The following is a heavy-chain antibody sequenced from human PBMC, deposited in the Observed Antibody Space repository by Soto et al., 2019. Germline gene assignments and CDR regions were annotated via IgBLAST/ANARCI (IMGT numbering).Heavy chain of an antibody. CDR2: IIPFFDST. V-gene: IGHV1-69*06. D-gene: IGHD2-2*01. CDR1: GGTFNTLS. CDR3: TTRDQGRFDH. Sequence: QVQLVQSGAEGKRPGSSVKVSCTPSGGTFNTLSINWVRQAPGQGLEWMGAIIPFFDSTNYAQKFQDRVTITADKSLGTDYMELTSLRSDDTAVYYCTTRDQGRFDHWGQGTPLTVSS. J-gene: IGHJ4*02.